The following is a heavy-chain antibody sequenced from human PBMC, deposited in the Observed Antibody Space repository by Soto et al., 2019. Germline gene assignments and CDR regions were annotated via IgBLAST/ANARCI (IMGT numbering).Heavy chain of an antibody. Sequence: SVKVSCKASGGTFSSYAISWVRQAPGQGLEWMGGIIPIFGTANYAQKFQGRVTITADKSTSTAYMELSSLRSEDTAVYYCASYLWGHSTAGTLNWFDPWGHGTLVTVSS. CDR2: IIPIFGTA. CDR3: ASYLWGHSTAGTLNWFDP. J-gene: IGHJ5*02. V-gene: IGHV1-69*06. D-gene: IGHD6-13*01. CDR1: GGTFSSYA.